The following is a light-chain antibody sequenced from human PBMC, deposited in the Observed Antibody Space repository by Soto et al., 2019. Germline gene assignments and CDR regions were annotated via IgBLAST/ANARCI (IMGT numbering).Light chain of an antibody. J-gene: IGKJ4*01. Sequence: DSQMTQSPSTLAASVGDRVTIACRASQSVSTWLAWYQQKPGKPPKLLIYKASILQSGVSSRFSGSGSGTDFTLTFSGLQPDDFATYYCQQYDRYPVTFGGGTKVDIK. CDR2: KAS. V-gene: IGKV1-5*03. CDR1: QSVSTW. CDR3: QQYDRYPVT.